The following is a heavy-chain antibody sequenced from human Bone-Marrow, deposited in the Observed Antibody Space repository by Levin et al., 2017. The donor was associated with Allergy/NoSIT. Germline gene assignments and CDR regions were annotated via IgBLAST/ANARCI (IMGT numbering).Heavy chain of an antibody. J-gene: IGHJ6*02. Sequence: ASVKVSCKASGYTFTNYGINWVRQAPGQGLEWMGWVSAYNGDTNYERRFQGRVTMTTETSTTTAYMELRSLRSDDAAVYFCARAHCSSTNCLTHKGASSRPQWYFYGLDAWGQGTTVIVS. D-gene: IGHD2-2*01. CDR3: ARAHCSSTNCLTHKGASSRPQWYFYGLDA. CDR1: GYTFTNYG. V-gene: IGHV1-18*01. CDR2: VSAYNGDT.